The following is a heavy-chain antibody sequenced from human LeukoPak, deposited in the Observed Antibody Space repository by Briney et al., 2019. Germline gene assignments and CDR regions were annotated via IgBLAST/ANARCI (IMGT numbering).Heavy chain of an antibody. CDR2: IGSGSVDK. CDR3: ATRVPLTALDS. D-gene: IGHD1/OR15-1a*01. Sequence: GGSLRLSCAASGFSFNICAMGWVRQAPGKGLEWVSVIGSGSVDKHYADTVRGRFDISRDNSKNRLFLQMNSLRVEDSGVYYCATRVPLTALDSWGQGTLVTVPS. J-gene: IGHJ5*01. CDR1: GFSFNICA. V-gene: IGHV3-23*01.